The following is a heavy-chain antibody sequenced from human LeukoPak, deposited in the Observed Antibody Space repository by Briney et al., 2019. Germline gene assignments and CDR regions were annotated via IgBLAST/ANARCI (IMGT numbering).Heavy chain of an antibody. J-gene: IGHJ5*02. CDR1: GYTFTSYG. CDR2: ISAYNGNT. CDR3: ARVWPLLWFGELYWGFDP. V-gene: IGHV1-18*01. Sequence: ASVKVSCKASGYTFTSYGISWVRQAPGQGLEWMGWISAYNGNTNYAQKLQGRVTMTTDTSTSTAYMELRSLRSDDTAVYYCARVWPLLWFGELYWGFDPWGQGTLVTVSS. D-gene: IGHD3-10*01.